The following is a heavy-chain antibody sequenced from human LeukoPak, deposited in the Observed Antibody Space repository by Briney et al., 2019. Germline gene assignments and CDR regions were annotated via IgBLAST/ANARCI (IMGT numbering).Heavy chain of an antibody. V-gene: IGHV1-69*04. CDR3: ARVSRGYYGSGSASAFDI. CDR2: IIPILGIA. J-gene: IGHJ3*02. D-gene: IGHD3-10*01. CDR1: GGTFSSYA. Sequence: GASVKVSCKASGGTFSSYAISWVRQAPGQGLAWMGRIIPILGIANYAQKFQGRVTITADKSTSTAYMGLSSLRSEDTAVYYCARVSRGYYGSGSASAFDIWGQGTMVTVSS.